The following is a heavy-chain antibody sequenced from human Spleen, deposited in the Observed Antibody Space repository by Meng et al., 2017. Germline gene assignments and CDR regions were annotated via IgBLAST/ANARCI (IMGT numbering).Heavy chain of an antibody. CDR1: GLSFTDAW. J-gene: IGHJ4*02. V-gene: IGHV3-15*01. Sequence: GESLKISCVASGLSFTDAWMSWVRQAPGKGLEWLGRIKRNSDGGTIDYAAPVKGRFTISRDDSKNTLYLQMDSLITEDTAVYFCATGAAAADHWGQGTLGTVSS. D-gene: IGHD6-13*01. CDR2: IKRNSDGGTI. CDR3: ATGAAAADH.